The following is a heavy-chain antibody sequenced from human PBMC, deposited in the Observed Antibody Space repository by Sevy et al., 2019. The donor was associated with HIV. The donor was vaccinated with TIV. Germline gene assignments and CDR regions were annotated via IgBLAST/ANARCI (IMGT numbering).Heavy chain of an antibody. CDR1: GFAFSGSA. CDR3: TRLGDRTIVRDSGY. D-gene: IGHD1-26*01. V-gene: IGHV3-73*01. Sequence: GGSLRLSCAASGFAFSGSAMHWVRQASGKGLEWVGPIRTKADSYATAYSESLKGRFTISRDDSKNTAYLQMNSLKIEDTAVYYCTRLGDRTIVRDSGYWGQGTLVTVSS. J-gene: IGHJ4*02. CDR2: IRTKADSYAT.